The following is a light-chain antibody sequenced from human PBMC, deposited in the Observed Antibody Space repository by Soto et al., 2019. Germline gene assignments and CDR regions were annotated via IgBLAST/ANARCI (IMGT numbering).Light chain of an antibody. J-gene: IGKJ4*01. V-gene: IGKV3-11*01. CDR2: DAS. CDR3: QQRSNWLT. CDR1: QSVSSY. Sequence: EIVLTQSPATLSLSPGERATLSCRASQSVSSYLAWYQQNPGQAPRLLIYDASHRATGISARFSGSGSGADFTLSISSLEPEDFAVYYCQQRSNWLTFGGGTKVEIK.